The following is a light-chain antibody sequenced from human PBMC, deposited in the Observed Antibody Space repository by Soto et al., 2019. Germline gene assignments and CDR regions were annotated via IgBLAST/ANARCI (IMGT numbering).Light chain of an antibody. CDR3: MQALLNPWT. V-gene: IGKV2-28*01. CDR2: SGS. CDR1: QSLLHTNGYNY. J-gene: IGKJ1*01. Sequence: DIVMTQSPLSLPVTPGEPASISCRSSQSLLHTNGYNYLDWYLQRPGQSPLLLIYSGSNRASGVPDRFSGGGSGTDFTLRISRVEAEDVGVYYFMQALLNPWTLGQGTQVEIK.